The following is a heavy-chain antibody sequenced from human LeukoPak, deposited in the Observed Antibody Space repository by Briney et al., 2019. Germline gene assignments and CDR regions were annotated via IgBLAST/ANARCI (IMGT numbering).Heavy chain of an antibody. D-gene: IGHD6-13*01. CDR2: IYTSGST. CDR1: GGSISSYY. CDR3: ARSSSWFRLFGFGYYFDY. V-gene: IGHV4-4*07. J-gene: IGHJ4*02. Sequence: SETLSLTCTVSGGSISSYYWSWIRQPAGKGLEWIGRIYTSGSTNYNPSLKGRVTMSVDTSKNQFSLKLSSVTAADTAVYYCARSSSWFRLFGFGYYFDYWGQGTLVTVSS.